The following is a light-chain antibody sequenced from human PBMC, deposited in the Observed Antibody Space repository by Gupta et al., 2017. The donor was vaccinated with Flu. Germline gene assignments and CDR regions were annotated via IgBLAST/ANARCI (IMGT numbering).Light chain of an antibody. J-gene: IGKJ5*01. V-gene: IGKV2-28*01. Sequence: ISCRSSQSLLHSNGYNYLDWYLQKPGQSPQLLIYLGSNRASGVPDRFSGSGSGTDFTLKISRVEAEDVGVYYCMQALQTPITLGQGTRLEIK. CDR1: QSLLHSNGYNY. CDR2: LGS. CDR3: MQALQTPIT.